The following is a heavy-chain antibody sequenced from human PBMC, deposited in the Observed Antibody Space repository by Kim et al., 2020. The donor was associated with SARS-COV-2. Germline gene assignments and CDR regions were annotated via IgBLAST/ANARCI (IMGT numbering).Heavy chain of an antibody. CDR1: GFTFSSYS. D-gene: IGHD1-26*01. CDR3: ARPVGAAPRESYWYFDL. J-gene: IGHJ2*01. Sequence: GGSLRLSCAASGFTFSSYSMNWVRQAPGKGLEWVSSISSSSSYIYYADSVKGRFTISRDNAKNSLYLQMNSLRAEDTAVYYCARPVGAAPRESYWYFDLWGRGTLVTVSS. V-gene: IGHV3-21*01. CDR2: ISSSSSYI.